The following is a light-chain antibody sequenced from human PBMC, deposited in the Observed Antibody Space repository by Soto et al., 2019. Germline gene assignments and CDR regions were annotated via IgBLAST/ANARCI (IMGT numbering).Light chain of an antibody. Sequence: DIQMTQSPSSLSASVGDRVTITCRASQTIGIYLNWYQQKPKTAPKLLIFAASILQRGVPSRFSGSGSRTDFTLTISTLQPEDVAIYYCQQSYSTPPYTFGQGTKMEIK. CDR1: QTIGIY. CDR3: QQSYSTPPYT. V-gene: IGKV1-39*01. J-gene: IGKJ2*01. CDR2: AAS.